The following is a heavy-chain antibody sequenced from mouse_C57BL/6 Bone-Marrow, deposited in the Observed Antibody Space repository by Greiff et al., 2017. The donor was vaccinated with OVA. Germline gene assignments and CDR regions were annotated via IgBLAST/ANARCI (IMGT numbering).Heavy chain of an antibody. CDR1: GYSITSGYY. CDR3: ARNVPYYGSSSWFAY. CDR2: ISYDGSN. D-gene: IGHD1-1*01. V-gene: IGHV3-6*01. Sequence: EVQVVESGPGLVKPSQSLSLTCSVTGYSITSGYYWNWFRQFPGNKLEWMGYISYDGSNNYNPSLKNRISITRDTSKNQFFLKLNSVTTEDTATYYCARNVPYYGSSSWFAYWGQGTLVTVSA. J-gene: IGHJ3*01.